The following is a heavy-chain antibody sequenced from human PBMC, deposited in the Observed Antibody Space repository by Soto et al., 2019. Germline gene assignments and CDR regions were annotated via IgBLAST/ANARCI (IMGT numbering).Heavy chain of an antibody. D-gene: IGHD2-2*01. CDR2: MNPNSGNT. CDR1: RYTFISYD. V-gene: IGHV1-8*01. Sequence: ASVKVSCKASRYTFISYDINWVRQATGQGLEWMGWMNPNSGNTGYAQKFQGRITMTRNTSINTAYMELSSLGSEDTAVYYCARDSDCRSTSCFFPPHFWGQGTTVTVSS. J-gene: IGHJ6*02. CDR3: ARDSDCRSTSCFFPPHF.